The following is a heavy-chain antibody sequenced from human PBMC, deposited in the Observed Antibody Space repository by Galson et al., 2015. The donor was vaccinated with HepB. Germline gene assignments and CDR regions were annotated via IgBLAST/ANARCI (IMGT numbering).Heavy chain of an antibody. V-gene: IGHV3-30*18. D-gene: IGHD1-14*01. CDR3: AKDSRYNRNSEASFYFYYGLDV. J-gene: IGHJ6*02. CDR2: ISYDGSYK. Sequence: SLRLSCAASGFTFSSYGLHWVRQAPGKGLEWVAVISYDGSYKYYGDSVKGRFTISRDNSKNTLSLQMNSLRGEDTAVYYCAKDSRYNRNSEASFYFYYGLDVWGRGTTVTVSS. CDR1: GFTFSSYG.